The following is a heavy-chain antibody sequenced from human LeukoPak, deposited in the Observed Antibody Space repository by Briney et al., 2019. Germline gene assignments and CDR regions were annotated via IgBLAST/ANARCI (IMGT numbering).Heavy chain of an antibody. V-gene: IGHV4-34*01. CDR2: IYPSGGP. CDR3: ARVRIDSGSYYFDY. J-gene: IGHJ4*02. D-gene: IGHD1-26*01. CDR1: GGSFCGQY. Sequence: PSETLSLTCAVYGGSFCGQYWSWIRQPPGKGLEWLGEIYPSGGPNYNPSLKSRVTISLDTSKDQFSLRLSSVTAADTAVYYCARVRIDSGSYYFDYWGQGTLVTVSS.